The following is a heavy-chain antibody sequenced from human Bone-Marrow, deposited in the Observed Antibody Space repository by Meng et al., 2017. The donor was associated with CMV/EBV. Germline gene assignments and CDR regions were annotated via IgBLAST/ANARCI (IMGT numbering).Heavy chain of an antibody. D-gene: IGHD1-26*01. CDR1: GFTFSSYA. CDR2: ISYDGSNK. Sequence: GESLKISCAASGFTFSSYAMHWVRQAPGKGLEWVAVISYDGSNKYYADSVKGRFTVSRDNAKNSLYLQMNSLRAEDTAVYYCARGGGRYSGDYWGQGTLVTVSS. V-gene: IGHV3-30-3*01. J-gene: IGHJ4*02. CDR3: ARGGGRYSGDY.